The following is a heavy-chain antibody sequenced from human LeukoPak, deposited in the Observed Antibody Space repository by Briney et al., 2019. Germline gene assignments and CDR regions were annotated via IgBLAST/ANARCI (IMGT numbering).Heavy chain of an antibody. V-gene: IGHV3-21*01. CDR1: GFTFSSYS. CDR3: ARPLWGSSGYYYGY. J-gene: IGHJ4*02. CDR2: ISSSSSYI. D-gene: IGHD3-22*01. Sequence: PGGSLRLSCAASGFTFSSYSMNWVRQAPGKGLEWVSSISSSSSYIYYADSVKGRFTISRDNAKNSLYLQMNSLRAEDTAVYYCARPLWGSSGYYYGYWGQGTLVAVSS.